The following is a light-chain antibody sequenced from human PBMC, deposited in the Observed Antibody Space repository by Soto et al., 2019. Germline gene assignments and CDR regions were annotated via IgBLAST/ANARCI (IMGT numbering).Light chain of an antibody. Sequence: DIVMTQSPDSLAVSLGERATMNCKSSQSVLYSSNNKNYLAWYQQKPGQPPKLLIYWSSTRQPGVPERISGSGSGTDFTLTISSLLAEDVAVYYCQQYYSTPWTFGQGTKLEIK. V-gene: IGKV4-1*01. CDR3: QQYYSTPWT. CDR2: WSS. CDR1: QSVLYSSNNKNY. J-gene: IGKJ1*01.